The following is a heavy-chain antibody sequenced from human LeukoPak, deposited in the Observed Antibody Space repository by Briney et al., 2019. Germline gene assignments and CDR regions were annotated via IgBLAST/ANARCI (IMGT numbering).Heavy chain of an antibody. D-gene: IGHD3-9*01. J-gene: IGHJ6*02. CDR3: VLTISPGGYYGMDV. V-gene: IGHV1-18*01. Sequence: GASVKVSCKASGYTFTSYGISWVRQAPGQGLEWMGWISAYNGNTNYAQKPQGRVTMTTDTSTSTAYMELRSLRSDDTAVYYCVLTISPGGYYGMDVWGQGTTVTVSS. CDR2: ISAYNGNT. CDR1: GYTFTSYG.